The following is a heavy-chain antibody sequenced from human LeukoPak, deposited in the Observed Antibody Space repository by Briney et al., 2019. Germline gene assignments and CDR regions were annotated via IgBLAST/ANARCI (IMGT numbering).Heavy chain of an antibody. J-gene: IGHJ4*02. Sequence: HPGGSLRLSCAASGFTFSSYGMPWVRQAPGKGLEWVAVISYDGSNKYYADSVKGRFTISRDNSKNTLYLQMNSLRAEDTAVYYCAKVGGYNSPYFDYWGQGTLVTVSS. CDR2: ISYDGSNK. CDR3: AKVGGYNSPYFDY. D-gene: IGHD5-24*01. CDR1: GFTFSSYG. V-gene: IGHV3-30*18.